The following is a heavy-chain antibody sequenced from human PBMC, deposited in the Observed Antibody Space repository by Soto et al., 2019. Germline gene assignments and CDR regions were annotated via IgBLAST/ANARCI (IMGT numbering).Heavy chain of an antibody. Sequence: PSETLSLTCAVYGGSFSGYYRSWFRQPPGKGLEWIGEINHSGSTNYNPSLKSRVTISVDTSKNQFSLNLSSVTAADTAVYYFARDPTGATYYYGMDVWGQGTTVTVSS. CDR3: ARDPTGATYYYGMDV. CDR2: INHSGST. V-gene: IGHV4-34*01. D-gene: IGHD5-12*01. CDR1: GGSFSGYY. J-gene: IGHJ6*02.